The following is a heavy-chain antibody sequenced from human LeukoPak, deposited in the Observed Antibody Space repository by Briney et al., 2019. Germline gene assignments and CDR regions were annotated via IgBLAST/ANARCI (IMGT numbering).Heavy chain of an antibody. V-gene: IGHV3-23*01. CDR3: AKVWDTYYYDSSGSFDY. D-gene: IGHD3-22*01. CDR2: ISSSGGST. Sequence: GGSLRLSCAASGFTFSSYAMSWVRQAPGKGLEWVSAISSSGGSTYYADSVKGRFTISRDNSKNTLYLQMNSLRAEDTAVYYCAKVWDTYYYDSSGSFDYSGQGTLVTVSS. J-gene: IGHJ4*02. CDR1: GFTFSSYA.